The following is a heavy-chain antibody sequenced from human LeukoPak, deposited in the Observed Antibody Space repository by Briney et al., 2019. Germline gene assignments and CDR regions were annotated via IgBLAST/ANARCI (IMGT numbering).Heavy chain of an antibody. V-gene: IGHV4-59*01. CDR3: ARGYSSSWNYFDY. D-gene: IGHD6-13*01. CDR2: VFDSGGT. J-gene: IGHJ4*02. Sequence: SETLSLTCTVSGGSISNYWWSWIRQPPGKRLEWIGYVFDSGGTNYNPSLKSRVTISVDTSKKQFSLKLSSVTAADTAVYYCARGYSSSWNYFDYWGQGTLVTVSS. CDR1: GGSISNYW.